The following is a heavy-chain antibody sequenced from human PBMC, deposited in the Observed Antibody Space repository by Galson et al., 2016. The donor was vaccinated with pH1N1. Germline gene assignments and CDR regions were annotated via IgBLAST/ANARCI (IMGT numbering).Heavy chain of an antibody. Sequence: PALVKPTQTLTLTCTFSGFSIRSSGMGVGWIHQPPGKALEWLAVIYWDDDKRYSPSLKSRLTITKDTSKNHVVLTMTNMDPMDTATYYCAHREVMITNAFDFWGQGTMVTVSS. J-gene: IGHJ3*01. CDR2: IYWDDDK. CDR1: GFSIRSSGMG. CDR3: AHREVMITNAFDF. V-gene: IGHV2-5*02. D-gene: IGHD3-16*01.